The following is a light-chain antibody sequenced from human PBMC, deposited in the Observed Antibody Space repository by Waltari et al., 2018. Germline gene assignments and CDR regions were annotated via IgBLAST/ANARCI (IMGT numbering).Light chain of an antibody. J-gene: IGLJ3*02. V-gene: IGLV2-11*01. CDR3: CSYANAKWV. CDR1: SSDVGAYDY. Sequence: QSVLTQPRSVSGSPGQSVAISCTGTSSDVGAYDYVSWYQQYPGKAPKVMIYGVYKRSSGVPVRFSGSKSGNTASLTISGLQAEDEADYYCCSYANAKWVFGGGTRLTVL. CDR2: GVY.